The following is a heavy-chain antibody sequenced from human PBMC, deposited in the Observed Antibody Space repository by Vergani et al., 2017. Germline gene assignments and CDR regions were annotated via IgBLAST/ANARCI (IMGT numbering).Heavy chain of an antibody. V-gene: IGHV4-31*03. D-gene: IGHD2-15*01. CDR2: IYYSGST. J-gene: IGHJ3*02. CDR1: GGSISSGGYY. Sequence: QVQLQESGPGLVKPSQTLSLPCPVSGGSISSGGYYWSWIRQHPGKGLEWIGYIYYSGSTYYNPSLKSRVTISVDTSKNQFSLKLSSVTAADTAVYYCARDPCSGGSCYHDAFDIWGQGTMVTVSS. CDR3: ARDPCSGGSCYHDAFDI.